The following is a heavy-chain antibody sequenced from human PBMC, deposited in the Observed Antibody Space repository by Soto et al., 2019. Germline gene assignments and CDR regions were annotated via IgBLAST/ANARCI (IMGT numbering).Heavy chain of an antibody. CDR2: ISGSGGST. CDR3: AKSGWSCSGGSCYSNYYYGMDV. CDR1: GCTFSNYA. V-gene: IGHV3-23*01. D-gene: IGHD2-15*01. Sequence: EGSLRRSCSASGCTFSNYAMSWVRQAPWKGLEWVSAISGSGGSTYYADSVKGRFTISRDNSKNTLYLQMNSLRAEDTAVYYCAKSGWSCSGGSCYSNYYYGMDVWGQGTTVTVSS. J-gene: IGHJ6*02.